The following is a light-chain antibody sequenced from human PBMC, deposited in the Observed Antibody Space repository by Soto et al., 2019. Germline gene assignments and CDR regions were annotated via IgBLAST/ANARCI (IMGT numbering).Light chain of an antibody. V-gene: IGLV2-14*01. J-gene: IGLJ3*02. CDR1: SSDVGGYNY. CDR2: EVS. Sequence: QSALTQPASVSGSPGQSITISCTGTSSDVGGYNYVSWYQHHPGKAPKLIISEVSNRPSGVSDRFSGSKSGNSASLTISGLQADDEGNYYCSSYTSSNTLVFGGGTKLTVL. CDR3: SSYTSSNTLV.